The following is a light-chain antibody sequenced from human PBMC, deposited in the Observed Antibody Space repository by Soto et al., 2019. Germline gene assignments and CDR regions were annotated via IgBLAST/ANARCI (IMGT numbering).Light chain of an antibody. Sequence: QSALTQPASVSGSPGESIIISCTGSSSDIGAYDYVSWYQHHPGRAHKVIIFEGNDRASGVSHRFSGSKSGNTASLTISGLQAEDEADYYCCSYTGTTSHWVFGGGTKLT. V-gene: IGLV2-14*01. CDR3: CSYTGTTSHWV. CDR2: EGN. CDR1: SSDIGAYDY. J-gene: IGLJ3*02.